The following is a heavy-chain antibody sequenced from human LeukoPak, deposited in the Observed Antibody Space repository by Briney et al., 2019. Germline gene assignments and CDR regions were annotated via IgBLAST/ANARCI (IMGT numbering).Heavy chain of an antibody. V-gene: IGHV1-18*01. CDR1: GYTFTSYG. CDR2: ISAYNGNT. Sequence: ASVKVSCKASGYTFTSYGISWVRQAPGQGLAWMGWISAYNGNTNNAQKLQGRVTMTTDTSTSIAYMELRSLRSDDTAVYYCARDLGYDTHWAYWGQGTLVTVSS. D-gene: IGHD3-9*01. J-gene: IGHJ4*02. CDR3: ARDLGYDTHWAY.